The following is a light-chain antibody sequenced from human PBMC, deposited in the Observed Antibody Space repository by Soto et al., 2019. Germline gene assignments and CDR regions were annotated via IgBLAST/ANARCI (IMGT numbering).Light chain of an antibody. CDR2: EVN. V-gene: IGLV2-8*01. J-gene: IGLJ1*01. CDR3: CSYAGNNNYV. Sequence: QLVLTQPPSASGSPGQSVTISCTGTSSDVGAYNYVSWYQHHPGKAPKLKIYEVNKRPSGVPDRFSGSKSGNTASLTVSGLQADDEADYYCCSYAGNNNYVFGTGTKVTVL. CDR1: SSDVGAYNY.